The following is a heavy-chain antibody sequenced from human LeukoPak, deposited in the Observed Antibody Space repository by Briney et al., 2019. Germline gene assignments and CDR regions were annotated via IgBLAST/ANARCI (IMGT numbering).Heavy chain of an antibody. V-gene: IGHV3-53*01. D-gene: IGHD4-17*01. CDR3: ARVADGDYVDY. CDR1: GFTVSSNY. CDR2: IYSGGST. J-gene: IGHJ4*02. Sequence: PGGSLRLSCAASGFTVSSNYMSWVRQAPGKGLEWVSVIYSGGSTYYADSVKGRFTISRDNSKNTLYLQMNSLRAEDTAVYYCARVADGDYVDYWGQGTLVTVSS.